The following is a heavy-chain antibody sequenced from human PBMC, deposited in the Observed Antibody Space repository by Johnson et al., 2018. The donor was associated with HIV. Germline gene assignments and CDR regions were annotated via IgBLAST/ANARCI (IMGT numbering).Heavy chain of an antibody. CDR1: GFTFGDYA. D-gene: IGHD2-8*01. J-gene: IGHJ3*02. V-gene: IGHV3-49*04. CDR3: ARDRGCCTNGVCYYDAFDI. CDR2: IRSKAYGGTT. Sequence: VQLVESGGGLVQPGRSLRLSCTASGFTFGDYAMSWVRQAPGKGLEWVGFIRSKAYGGTTEYAASVKGIFTISRDDSKSIAYLQMNSLRAEDTAVYYCARDRGCCTNGVCYYDAFDIWGQGTMVTVSS.